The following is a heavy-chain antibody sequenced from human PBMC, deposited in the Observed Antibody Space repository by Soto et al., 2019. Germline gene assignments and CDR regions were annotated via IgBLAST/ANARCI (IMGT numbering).Heavy chain of an antibody. CDR1: GYSFTSYW. D-gene: IGHD6-13*01. CDR3: TLCGQGQSPTAVAGL. CDR2: IYPGDSDT. J-gene: IGHJ1*01. V-gene: IGHV5-51*01. Sequence: PGESLKISCKGSGYSFTSYWIGWVRQMPGKGLEWMGIIYPGDSDTRYSPSFQGQVSISVDKSINTAYLQWSSLEASDTAMYYCTLCGQGQSPTAVAGLRGQRTLDTGSS.